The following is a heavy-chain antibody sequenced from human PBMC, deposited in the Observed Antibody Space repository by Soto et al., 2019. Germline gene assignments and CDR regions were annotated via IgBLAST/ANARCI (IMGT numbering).Heavy chain of an antibody. CDR2: IYYSGST. Sequence: PSETLSLTCTVSGGSISSGGYYWSWIRQHPGKGLEWIGYIYYSGSTYYNPSLKSRVTISVDTSKNQFSLKLSSVTAADTAVYYCARALREYCSGGSCPGWFDPWGQGTLVTVSS. D-gene: IGHD2-15*01. J-gene: IGHJ5*02. CDR3: ARALREYCSGGSCPGWFDP. V-gene: IGHV4-31*03. CDR1: GGSISSGGYY.